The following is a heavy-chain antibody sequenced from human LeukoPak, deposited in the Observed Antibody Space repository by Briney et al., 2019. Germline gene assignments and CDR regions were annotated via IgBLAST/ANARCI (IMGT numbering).Heavy chain of an antibody. J-gene: IGHJ5*02. CDR3: ARDASGIWFGDQSRWFDP. Sequence: ASVKVSCKASGYTFTSYYMHWVRQAPGQGLEWMGIINPSGGSTSYAQKFQGRVTMTRDTSTSTVYMELSSLRSEDTAVYYCARDASGIWFGDQSRWFDPWGQGTLVTVSS. D-gene: IGHD3-10*01. CDR1: GYTFTSYY. V-gene: IGHV1-46*01. CDR2: INPSGGST.